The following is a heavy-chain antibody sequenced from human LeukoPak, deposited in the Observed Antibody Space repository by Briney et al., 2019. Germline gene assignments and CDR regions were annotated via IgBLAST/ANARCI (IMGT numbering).Heavy chain of an antibody. CDR1: GFTFSSYW. J-gene: IGHJ6*02. CDR2: IKQDGSEK. V-gene: IGHV3-7*01. Sequence: PGGSLRLSCAASGFTFSSYWMSWVRQAPGKGLEWVANIKQDGSEKYYVDSVRGRFTISRDNAKNSLYLQMNSLRAEDTAVYYCARDESSGSFGMDVWGQGTTVTVSS. D-gene: IGHD6-19*01. CDR3: ARDESSGSFGMDV.